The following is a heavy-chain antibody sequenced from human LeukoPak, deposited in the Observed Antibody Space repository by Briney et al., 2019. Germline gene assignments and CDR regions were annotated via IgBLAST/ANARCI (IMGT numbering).Heavy chain of an antibody. V-gene: IGHV4-59*08. J-gene: IGHJ4*02. CDR1: GGSISNYY. Sequence: SETLSLTRTVSGGSISNYYWSWIRQPPGKGLEWIGYIYSSGHTNYNPSLKNRDTISVDTSKNQFSLNLTSVTAADTAVYYCARHFTAAAAPLPFDYWGQGTLVTVSS. CDR2: IYSSGHT. CDR3: ARHFTAAAAPLPFDY. D-gene: IGHD6-13*01.